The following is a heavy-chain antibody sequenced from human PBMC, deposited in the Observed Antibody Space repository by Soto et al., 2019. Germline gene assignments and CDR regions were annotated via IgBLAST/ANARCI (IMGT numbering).Heavy chain of an antibody. D-gene: IGHD2-15*01. J-gene: IGHJ6*02. CDR2: IYWDDSR. CDR3: AAAPYCSGRSCHGDYYYGMTV. Sequence: QITLKESGPTLVKPTQTLTLTCTFSGFSLTTSGVAVGWIRQPPGKALAWLALIYWDDSRRFSPSLRSRVTHTKDTSRNQVVLTMSNMDPEDTATYYSAAAPYCSGRSCHGDYYYGMTVWGQGTTVTVSS. V-gene: IGHV2-5*02. CDR1: GFSLTTSGVA.